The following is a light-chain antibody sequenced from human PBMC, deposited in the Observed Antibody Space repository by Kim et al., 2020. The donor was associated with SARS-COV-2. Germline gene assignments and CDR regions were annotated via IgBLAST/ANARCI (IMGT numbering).Light chain of an antibody. V-gene: IGLV1-47*01. CDR3: AAWDDSLSAWV. Sequence: GRRVTVQCSGTGSNIGPNSVYVYQHCPGTAPKLPIFRNYQRPSGVPDRFSGSKSGTSASLAIIGLRSEDEADYHCAAWDDSLSAWVFGGGTKVTVL. CDR1: GSNIGPNS. CDR2: RNY. J-gene: IGLJ3*02.